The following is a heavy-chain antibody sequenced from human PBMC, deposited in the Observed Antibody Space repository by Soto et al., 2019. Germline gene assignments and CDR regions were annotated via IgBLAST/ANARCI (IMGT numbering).Heavy chain of an antibody. CDR2: INHTGST. Sequence: SATLSLTCAVYGGSVSGYYWTWIRQSPGKGLEWIGEINHTGSTNYNPSLKGRVTISVDTSKSQFSLRLNSLTAADTAVYYCAGQGENSGWQIFYYYYGLDVWGQGTTVTVSS. CDR3: AGQGENSGWQIFYYYYGLDV. CDR1: GGSVSGYY. D-gene: IGHD6-25*01. J-gene: IGHJ6*02. V-gene: IGHV4-34*01.